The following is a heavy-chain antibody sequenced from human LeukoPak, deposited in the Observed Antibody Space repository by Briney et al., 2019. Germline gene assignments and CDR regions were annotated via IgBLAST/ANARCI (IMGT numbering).Heavy chain of an antibody. V-gene: IGHV3-23*01. CDR1: GFTFSSLA. D-gene: IGHD1-26*01. CDR3: AKGRGSLDY. Sequence: GGSLRLSCAASGFTFSSLAMTWVRQAPGKGLEWVSAISGSDGRTYYADSVKGRFIISRDNSKDTASLQMNSLRAEDTAIYYCAKGRGSLDYWGQGTLVTVSS. CDR2: ISGSDGRT. J-gene: IGHJ4*02.